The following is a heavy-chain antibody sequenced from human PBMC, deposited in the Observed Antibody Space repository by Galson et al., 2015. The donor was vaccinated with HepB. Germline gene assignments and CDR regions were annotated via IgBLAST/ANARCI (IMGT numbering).Heavy chain of an antibody. J-gene: IGHJ4*02. CDR3: ARGSGSYDSSGYYGY. D-gene: IGHD3-22*01. CDR2: ISSSSSYT. Sequence: SLRLSCAASGFTFSDYYMSWIRQAPGKGLEWVSYISSSSSYTNYADSVKGRFTISRDNAKNSLYLQMNSLRAEDTAVYYCARGSGSYDSSGYYGYWGQGTLVTVSS. V-gene: IGHV3-11*06. CDR1: GFTFSDYY.